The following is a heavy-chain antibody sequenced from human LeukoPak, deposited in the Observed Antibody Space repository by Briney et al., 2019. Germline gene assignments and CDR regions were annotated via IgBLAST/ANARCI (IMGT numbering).Heavy chain of an antibody. CDR3: AKNSGSYWGDNHYFDY. V-gene: IGHV3-30*02. D-gene: IGHD1-26*01. CDR1: GFTFSSYG. J-gene: IGHJ4*02. CDR2: IRYDGSNK. Sequence: PGGSLRLSCAASGFTFSSYGMHWVRQAPGKGLEWVAFIRYDGSNKYYADSVKGRFTISRDNSKNTLFLQMNSLRAEDTAVYYCAKNSGSYWGDNHYFDYWGQGNLVTVSS.